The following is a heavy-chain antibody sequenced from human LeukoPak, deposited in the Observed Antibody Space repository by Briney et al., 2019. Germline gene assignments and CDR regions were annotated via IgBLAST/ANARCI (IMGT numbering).Heavy chain of an antibody. D-gene: IGHD3-10*01. V-gene: IGHV3-30*02. CDR1: GFTFSSYG. CDR2: IRYDGSNK. Sequence: GGSLRLSCAASGFTFSSYGMHWVRQAPGKGLEWVAFIRYDGSNKYYADSVKGRFTISRDNSKNTLYLQMNSLRAEDTAVYYCAKDLSLMVRGVLDAFDIWGQGTMVTVSS. CDR3: AKDLSLMVRGVLDAFDI. J-gene: IGHJ3*02.